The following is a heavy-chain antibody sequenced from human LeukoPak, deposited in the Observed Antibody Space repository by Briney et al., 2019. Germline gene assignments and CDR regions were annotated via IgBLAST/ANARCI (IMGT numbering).Heavy chain of an antibody. CDR2: INHSGST. D-gene: IGHD1-1*01. CDR1: GGSFSGYY. J-gene: IGHJ3*02. CDR3: ARFERLLAFDI. V-gene: IGHV4-34*01. Sequence: SEALSLTCAVYGGSFSGYYWSWIRQPPGKGLEWIGEINHSGSTNYNPSLKSRVTISVDTSKNQFSLKLSSVTAADTAVYYCARFERLLAFDIWGQGTMVTVSS.